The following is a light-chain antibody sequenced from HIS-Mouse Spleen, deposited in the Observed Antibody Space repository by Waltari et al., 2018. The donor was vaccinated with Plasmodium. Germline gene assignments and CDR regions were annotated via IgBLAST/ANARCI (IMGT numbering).Light chain of an antibody. J-gene: IGKJ3*01. CDR2: GAS. V-gene: IGKV3-15*01. CDR1: QSVSSN. Sequence: EIVMTQSPATLSVSPGARATLSCRALQSVSSNLAWYQQKPGQAPRLLIYGASTRATGIPARFSGSGSGTEFTLTISSLQSEDFAVYYCQQYNNWSFTFGPGTKVDIK. CDR3: QQYNNWSFT.